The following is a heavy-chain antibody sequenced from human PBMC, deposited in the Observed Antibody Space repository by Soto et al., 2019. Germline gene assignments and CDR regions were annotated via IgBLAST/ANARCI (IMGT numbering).Heavy chain of an antibody. V-gene: IGHV4-31*03. Sequence: QVQLQESGPGLVRHSQTLSLTCTVSGDSISSGNYYWSWIRQHPGKGLEWIGYIHYGGSTYNNPSLKSRVIISEDASKNQFSLKLTSVTAADTAVYYFGRSRGVYYYYMDVWGKGTTVTVSS. D-gene: IGHD1-26*01. CDR2: IHYGGST. CDR1: GDSISSGNYY. CDR3: GRSRGVYYYYMDV. J-gene: IGHJ6*03.